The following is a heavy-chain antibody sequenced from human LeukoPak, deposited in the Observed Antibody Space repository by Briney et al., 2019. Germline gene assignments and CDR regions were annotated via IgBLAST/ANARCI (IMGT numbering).Heavy chain of an antibody. Sequence: GGSLRLSCAASGFTFSSYSMNWVRQAPGKGLEWVSSISSSSSYIYYADSVKGRFTISRDNAKNSLYLQMNSLRAEDTAVYYCARDAPAAIGLAFDYWGQGTLVTVSS. CDR1: GFTFSSYS. CDR3: ARDAPAAIGLAFDY. D-gene: IGHD2-2*02. CDR2: ISSSSSYI. J-gene: IGHJ4*02. V-gene: IGHV3-21*01.